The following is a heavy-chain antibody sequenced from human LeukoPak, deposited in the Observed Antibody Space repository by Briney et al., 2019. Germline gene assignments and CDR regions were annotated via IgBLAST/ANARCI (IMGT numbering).Heavy chain of an antibody. CDR1: GFTFDGYA. CDR3: ATGAFYHGMDV. J-gene: IGHJ6*02. D-gene: IGHD2/OR15-2a*01. CDR2: INADGGRT. Sequence: GGCLRLSCVASGFTFDGYAMHGVRQAPGKGVEWVSLINADGGRTYYADSVNGRFTISRDNSKNSLYLQMNSLRSEDSAVYYCATGAFYHGMDVRGQGTTGIVSS. V-gene: IGHV3-43*02.